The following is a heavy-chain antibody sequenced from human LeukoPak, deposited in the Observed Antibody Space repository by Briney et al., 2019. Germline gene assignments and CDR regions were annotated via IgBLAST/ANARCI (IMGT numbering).Heavy chain of an antibody. CDR2: INPNSGGT. J-gene: IGHJ6*03. V-gene: IGHV1-2*02. CDR1: GYTFTGYY. CDR3: AREVVPAATYMDV. Sequence: GASVKASCKASGYTFTGYYIHWVRQAPGQGLEWMGWINPNSGGTNYAQKFQGRVTMTRDTSISTAYMELSRLRSDDTAVYYCAREVVPAATYMDVWGKGTTVTISS. D-gene: IGHD2-2*01.